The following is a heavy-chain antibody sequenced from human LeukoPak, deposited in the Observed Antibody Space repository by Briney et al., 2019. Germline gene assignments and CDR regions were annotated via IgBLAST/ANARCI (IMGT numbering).Heavy chain of an antibody. D-gene: IGHD6-19*01. J-gene: IGHJ4*02. V-gene: IGHV4-38-2*02. Sequence: SETLSLTCTVSGYSISSGYYWGWIRQPPGKGLEWIGSIYHSGSTYYNPSLKSRVTISVDTSKNQFSLKLSSVTAADTALYYCAKDRRSSGWATFDYWGQGTLVTVSS. CDR1: GYSISSGYY. CDR3: AKDRRSSGWATFDY. CDR2: IYHSGST.